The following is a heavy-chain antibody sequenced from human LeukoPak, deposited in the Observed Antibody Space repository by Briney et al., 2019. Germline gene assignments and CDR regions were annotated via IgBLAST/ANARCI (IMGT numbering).Heavy chain of an antibody. CDR1: GGSISSGDYY. V-gene: IGHV4-30-4*01. CDR2: IYYSGST. J-gene: IGHJ4*02. Sequence: SETLSLTCTVSGGSISSGDYYWGWIRQPPGKGLEWIGYIYYSGSTYYNPSLKSRVTISVDTSKSQFSLKLSSVTAADTAVYYCARAPRIRDFWSGAYYYFDYWGQGTLVTVSS. D-gene: IGHD3-3*01. CDR3: ARAPRIRDFWSGAYYYFDY.